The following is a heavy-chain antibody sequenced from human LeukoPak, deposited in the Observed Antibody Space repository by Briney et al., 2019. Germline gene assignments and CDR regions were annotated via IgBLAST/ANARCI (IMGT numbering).Heavy chain of an antibody. CDR1: GXTFSSYG. V-gene: IGHV3-33*01. CDR2: PWYDGSNK. Sequence: GRSLSLSCVVSGXTFSSYGMHWVRQAPGKGLEWVVLPWYDGSNKYYADSVKGRFTISRDNSKNTLYLQRNSLRADDTAVYYCARDVFTTYDTGGGYFDYWGQGTLVTVSS. CDR3: ARDVFTTYDTGGGYFDY. D-gene: IGHD3-22*01. J-gene: IGHJ4*02.